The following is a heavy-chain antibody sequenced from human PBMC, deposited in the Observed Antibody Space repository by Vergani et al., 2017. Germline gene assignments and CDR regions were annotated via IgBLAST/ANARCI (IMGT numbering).Heavy chain of an antibody. CDR2: IYYSGST. CDR1: GGSISSYY. V-gene: IGHV4-59*01. Sequence: QLQLQESGPGLVKPSETLSLTCTVSGGSISSYYWSWIRQPPGKGLEWIGYIYYSGSTNYNPSLKSRVTISVDTSKNQFSLKLSSVTAADTAVYYCARAYYDFWSGYPPYYYYMDVWGKGTTVTVSS. J-gene: IGHJ6*03. CDR3: ARAYYDFWSGYPPYYYYMDV. D-gene: IGHD3-3*01.